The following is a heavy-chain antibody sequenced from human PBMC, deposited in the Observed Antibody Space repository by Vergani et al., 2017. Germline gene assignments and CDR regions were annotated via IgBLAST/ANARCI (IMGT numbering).Heavy chain of an antibody. J-gene: IGHJ4*02. D-gene: IGHD3-16*02. V-gene: IGHV1-2*02. CDR3: ARAPYSSDYVWGSYRS. CDR1: GYTFNGSY. CDR2: INPNSGGT. Sequence: QVQLVQSGAEVKKPGASVKVSCKASGYTFNGSYMHWVRQAPGQGLEWMGWINPNSGGTNYAQKFQGRLTMTRDKSISTAYMELSRLRSDDTAVYYCARAPYSSDYVWGSYRSWGQGTLVTVSS.